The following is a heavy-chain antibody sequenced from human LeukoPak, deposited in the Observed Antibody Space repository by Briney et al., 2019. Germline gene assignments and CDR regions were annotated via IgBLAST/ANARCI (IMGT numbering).Heavy chain of an antibody. CDR2: INAGNGNT. CDR3: ARGKSDYYYYYYMDV. Sequence: ASVKVSCKASGYTFTGYAMHWVRQAPGQRLEWMGWINAGNGNTKYSQKFQGRVTITRDTSASTAYMELSSLRSEDTAVYYCARGKSDYYYYYYMDVWGKGTTVTVSS. V-gene: IGHV1-3*01. CDR1: GYTFTGYA. J-gene: IGHJ6*03.